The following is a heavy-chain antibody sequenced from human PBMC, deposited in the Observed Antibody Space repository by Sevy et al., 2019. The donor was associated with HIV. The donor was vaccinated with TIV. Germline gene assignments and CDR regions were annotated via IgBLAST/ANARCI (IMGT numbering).Heavy chain of an antibody. Sequence: GGSLRLSCAASGFTFSSYAMHWVRQAPGKGLEWVAVISYDGSNKYYADSVKGRFTISRDNSKNTLYLQMNCLRAEDTAVYYCAREGEEGMDVWGQGTTVTVSS. V-gene: IGHV3-30-3*01. CDR1: GFTFSSYA. J-gene: IGHJ6*02. CDR3: AREGEEGMDV. CDR2: ISYDGSNK.